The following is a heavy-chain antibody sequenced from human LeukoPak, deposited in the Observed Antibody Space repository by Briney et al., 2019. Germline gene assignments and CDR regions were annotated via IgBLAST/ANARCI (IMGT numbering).Heavy chain of an antibody. CDR1: GASFSDYY. CDR2: IDHGGST. J-gene: IGHJ5*02. D-gene: IGHD1-1*01. CDR3: ATGSQLGSYNWLDP. V-gene: IGHV4-34*01. Sequence: PSETLSLTCAVYGASFSDYYWTWIRQPPGKGLEWIGEIDHGGSTKYNPSLKGRVTISLDTSKNQFSLDLTSVTAADTAVYYCATGSQLGSYNWLDPWGQGTLVTVSS.